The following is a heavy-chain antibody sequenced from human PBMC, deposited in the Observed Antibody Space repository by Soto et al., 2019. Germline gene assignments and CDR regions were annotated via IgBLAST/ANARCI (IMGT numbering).Heavy chain of an antibody. J-gene: IGHJ6*02. CDR2: MYNTGST. V-gene: IGHV4-59*01. Sequence: QVRLQESGPGLVKPSETLSLTCTVSGGSISSYYWSWIRQPPGKGLEWIGYMYNTGSTIYNPSLKSRVTISVDTPKNQFPLKLNSVTAADTAVYYCARDLWGYCGADCYPLDVWGQGTTVTVSS. D-gene: IGHD2-21*02. CDR1: GGSISSYY. CDR3: ARDLWGYCGADCYPLDV.